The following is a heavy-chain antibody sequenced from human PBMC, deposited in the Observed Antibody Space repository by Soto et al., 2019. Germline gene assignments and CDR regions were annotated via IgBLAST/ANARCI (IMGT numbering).Heavy chain of an antibody. CDR1: GGSVSSGSYC. CDR3: ARESYSSGCVDY. D-gene: IGHD6-19*01. CDR2: IYYSGST. V-gene: IGHV4-61*01. J-gene: IGHJ4*02. Sequence: PSETLSLTCTVSGGSVSSGSYCWSWIRQPPGKGLEWIGYIYYSGSTNYNPSLKSRVTISVDTSKNQFSLKLSSVTAADTAVYYCARESYSSGCVDYWGQGTLVTVSS.